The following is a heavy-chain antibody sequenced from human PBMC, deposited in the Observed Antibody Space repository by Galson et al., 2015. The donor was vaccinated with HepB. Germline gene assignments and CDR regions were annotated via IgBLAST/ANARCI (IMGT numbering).Heavy chain of an antibody. CDR1: GFSLSTSGMC. Sequence: PALVKPTQTLTLTCTFSGFSLSTSGMCVSWIRQPPGKALEWLARIDWDDDKHYSTSLKTRLTISKDTSKNQVVLTMTNMDPVDTATYYCARIWVPYYYGSGTSAPPFDYWGQGTLVTVSS. V-gene: IGHV2-70*11. CDR3: ARIWVPYYYGSGTSAPPFDY. J-gene: IGHJ4*02. D-gene: IGHD3-10*01. CDR2: IDWDDDK.